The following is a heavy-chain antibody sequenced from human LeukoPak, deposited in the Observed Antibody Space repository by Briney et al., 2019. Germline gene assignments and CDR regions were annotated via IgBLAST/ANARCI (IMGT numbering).Heavy chain of an antibody. CDR3: ARDLSVGWFDP. CDR2: IYTSGST. D-gene: IGHD2/OR15-2a*01. Sequence: PSETLSLTCTVSGGPISSYYWSWIRRPAGKGLEWIGRIYTSGSTNYNPSLKSRVTMSVDTSKNQFSLKLSSVTAADTAVYYCARDLSVGWFDPWGQGTLVTVSS. CDR1: GGPISSYY. J-gene: IGHJ5*02. V-gene: IGHV4-4*07.